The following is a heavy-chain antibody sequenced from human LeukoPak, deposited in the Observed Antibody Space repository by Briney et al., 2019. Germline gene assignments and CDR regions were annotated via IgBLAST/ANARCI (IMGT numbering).Heavy chain of an antibody. CDR2: IYYSGST. J-gene: IGHJ3*02. CDR3: ARRPPLWVRGQRGAFDI. V-gene: IGHV4-39*01. D-gene: IGHD3-10*01. CDR1: GGSISSSSYY. Sequence: SETLSLTCTVSGGSISSSSYYWGWIRQPPGKGLEWIGSIYYSGSTYYNPSLKSRVTISVDTSKNQFSLKLSSVTAADTAVYYCARRPPLWVRGQRGAFDIWGQGTMVTVSS.